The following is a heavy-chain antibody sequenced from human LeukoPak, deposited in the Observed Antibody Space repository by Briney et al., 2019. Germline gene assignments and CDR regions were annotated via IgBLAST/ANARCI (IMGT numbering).Heavy chain of an antibody. J-gene: IGHJ4*02. Sequence: SETLSLTCTVSGGSISSYYWSWIRQPPGKGLEWIGYIYYSGSTNYNPSLKSRVTISVDTSKNQFSLKLSSVTAADTAVYYCARDSSIIYYDSSGYYDYWGQGTLVTVSS. CDR2: IYYSGST. CDR1: GGSISSYY. CDR3: ARDSSIIYYDSSGYYDY. V-gene: IGHV4-59*01. D-gene: IGHD3-22*01.